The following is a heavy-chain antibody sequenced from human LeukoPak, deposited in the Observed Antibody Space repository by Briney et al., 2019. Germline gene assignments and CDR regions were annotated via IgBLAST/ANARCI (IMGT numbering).Heavy chain of an antibody. D-gene: IGHD2-2*03. CDR3: ASLPGYCSSTSCYAIDY. J-gene: IGHJ4*02. CDR1: GFTFSSYA. CDR2: ISYDGSNK. V-gene: IGHV3-30*04. Sequence: PGGSLRLSCAASGFTFSSYAMHWVPQAPGKGLELVAVISYDGSNKYYADSVKGRFTISRDNSKNTLYLQMNSLRAEDTAVYYCASLPGYCSSTSCYAIDYWGQGTLVTVSS.